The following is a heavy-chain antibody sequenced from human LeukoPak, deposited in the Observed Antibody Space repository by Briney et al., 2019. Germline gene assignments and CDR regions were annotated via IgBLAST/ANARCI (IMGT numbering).Heavy chain of an antibody. Sequence: GGSLRLSCAASGFSFSSYSMNWVRQAPGKGLEWVSYISSSSSTIYYADSVKGRFTISRDNAKNSLYLQMNSLRAEDTAVYYCATGDVLRFLEWLLPGSIDYWGQGTLVTVSS. CDR2: ISSSSSTI. CDR1: GFSFSSYS. CDR3: ATGDVLRFLEWLLPGSIDY. J-gene: IGHJ4*02. V-gene: IGHV3-48*01. D-gene: IGHD3-3*01.